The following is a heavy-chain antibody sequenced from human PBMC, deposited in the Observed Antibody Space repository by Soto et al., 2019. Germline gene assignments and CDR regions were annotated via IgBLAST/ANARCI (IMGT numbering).Heavy chain of an antibody. CDR2: ISYDGSNK. D-gene: IGHD6-19*01. V-gene: IGHV3-30-3*01. CDR3: ASDRELPIAVAVLPETDY. CDR1: GFTFSSYD. J-gene: IGHJ4*02. Sequence: QVQLVESGGGVVQPGRSLRLSCAASGFTFSSYDMHWVRQAPGKGLEWVAVISYDGSNKYYADTVKGRVTFSRDNSKNTLYLHMNSLRAEDTAVYYCASDRELPIAVAVLPETDYWGRGTLVTVSS.